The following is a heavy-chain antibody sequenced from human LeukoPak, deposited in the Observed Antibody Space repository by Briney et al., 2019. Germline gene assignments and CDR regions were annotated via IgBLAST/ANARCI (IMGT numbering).Heavy chain of an antibody. J-gene: IGHJ4*02. CDR3: AKDKDSSGPYYFDY. CDR2: ISGRGGST. D-gene: IGHD6-19*01. Sequence: PGGSLRLSCEASGFTFSSYAMSWVRQAPGKGLEWVPFISGRGGSTYYADSVKGRFTISTDTSKNTLYLQMNSLRVEDTAVYYCAKDKDSSGPYYFDYWGQGTLVTVAS. CDR1: GFTFSSYA. V-gene: IGHV3-23*01.